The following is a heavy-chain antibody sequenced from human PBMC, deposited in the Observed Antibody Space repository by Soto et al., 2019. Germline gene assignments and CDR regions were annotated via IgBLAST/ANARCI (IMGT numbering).Heavy chain of an antibody. Sequence: QITLKESGPTLVKPRQTLTLTCTFSGFSLSSTRMAVGWIRQPPGKALEWLALIYWDDDKRYSPFLKSRLTINKDTSKNQVVLTMSNMDPVDTARYYCAHIVVAGLGYYFDYWGQGTLVTVSS. CDR1: GFSLSSTRMA. CDR3: AHIVVAGLGYYFDY. V-gene: IGHV2-5*02. CDR2: IYWDDDK. J-gene: IGHJ4*02. D-gene: IGHD6-19*01.